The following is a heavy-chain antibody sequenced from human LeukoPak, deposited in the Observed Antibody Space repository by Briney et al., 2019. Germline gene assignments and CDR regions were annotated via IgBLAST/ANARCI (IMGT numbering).Heavy chain of an antibody. CDR2: ISYDGSNK. Sequence: GRSLRLSCAASGFTFSSYGMHWVRQAPGKALEWVAVISYDGSNKYYADSVKGRFTISRDNSKNTLYLQMNSLRAEDTAVYYCAKSEATMIVSPLGYWGQGTLVTVSS. CDR3: AKSEATMIVSPLGY. V-gene: IGHV3-30*18. J-gene: IGHJ4*02. CDR1: GFTFSSYG. D-gene: IGHD3-22*01.